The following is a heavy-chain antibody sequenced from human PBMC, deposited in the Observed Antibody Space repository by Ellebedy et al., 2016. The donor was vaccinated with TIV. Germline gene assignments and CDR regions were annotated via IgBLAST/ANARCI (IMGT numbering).Heavy chain of an antibody. D-gene: IGHD2-8*01. CDR3: TRRYCTNGVCHTGDY. J-gene: IGHJ4*02. Sequence: GESLKISCAASAFTFSGSDMHWVRQASGKGLEWVGRIRSKANIYATAYAESLKGRFTMYSDDSKNTAYLQINSLKTEDTAVYYCTRRYCTNGVCHTGDYWGQGTLVTVSS. CDR2: IRSKANIYAT. CDR1: AFTFSGSD. V-gene: IGHV3-73*01.